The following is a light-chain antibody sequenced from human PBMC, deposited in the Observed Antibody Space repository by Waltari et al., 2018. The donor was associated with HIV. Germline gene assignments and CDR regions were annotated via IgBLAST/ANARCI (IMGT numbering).Light chain of an antibody. CDR1: QGLSIN. CDR3: QQYNNWPPYT. CDR2: GAS. V-gene: IGKV3-15*01. J-gene: IGKJ2*01. Sequence: EIVLTQSPATLSVSPGERVTLSCRASQGLSINLAWYQQKPGQAPRLLIYGASTRATGIPARFSGSGSGTEFTLTISTLQSEEFAVDYCQQYNNWPPYTFGQGTKVEIK.